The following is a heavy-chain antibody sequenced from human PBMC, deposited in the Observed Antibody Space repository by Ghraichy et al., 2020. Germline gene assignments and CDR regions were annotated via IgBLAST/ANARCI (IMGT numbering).Heavy chain of an antibody. J-gene: IGHJ4*02. CDR3: ARLDYGGNSLYFDY. CDR2: ISGSGGST. Sequence: GESLNISCAASGFTFSSYAMSWVRQAPGKGLEWVSAISGSGGSTYYADSVKGRFTISRDNSKNTLYLQMNSLRAEDTAVYYCARLDYGGNSLYFDYWGQGTLVTVSS. D-gene: IGHD4-23*01. V-gene: IGHV3-23*01. CDR1: GFTFSSYA.